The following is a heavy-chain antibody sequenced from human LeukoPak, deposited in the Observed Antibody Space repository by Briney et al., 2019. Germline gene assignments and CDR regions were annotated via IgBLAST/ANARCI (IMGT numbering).Heavy chain of an antibody. CDR2: IYHSGST. CDR3: ARQTGSGLFILP. CDR1: GYSISSGYY. J-gene: IGHJ4*02. D-gene: IGHD3/OR15-3a*01. V-gene: IGHV4-38-2*02. Sequence: PSETLSLTCTVSGYSISSGYYWGWIRQPPGKGLEWIGSIYHSGSTYYNASLKSQVSISIDTSKNQFSLKLTSVTAADTAVYYCARQTGSGLFILPGGQGTLVTVSS.